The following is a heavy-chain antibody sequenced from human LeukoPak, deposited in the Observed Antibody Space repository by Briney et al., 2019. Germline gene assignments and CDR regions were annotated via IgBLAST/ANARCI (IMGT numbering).Heavy chain of an antibody. D-gene: IGHD3-3*01. CDR3: ARDSVEWYIFDY. CDR2: TNRDGRST. V-gene: IGHV3-74*01. J-gene: IGHJ4*02. CDR1: GFTFSSYW. Sequence: PGGSLRLSCAASGFTFSSYWMHWVPQAPGKGPVGVARTNRDGRSTAYADSVKGRFTISKDNAKNTLYLLMNSLRAEDTAVYYCARDSVEWYIFDYWGQGTLVTVSS.